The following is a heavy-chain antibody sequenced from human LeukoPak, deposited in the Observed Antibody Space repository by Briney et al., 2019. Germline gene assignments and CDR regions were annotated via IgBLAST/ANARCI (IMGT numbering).Heavy chain of an antibody. J-gene: IGHJ4*02. V-gene: IGHV1-18*01. CDR1: GYTFTSYG. Sequence: ASVKVSCKASGYTFTSYGISWVRQAPGQGLEWMGWISAYNGNTNYAQKLQGRVTMTTDTSTSTAHMELRSLRSDDTAVYYCARSPDYGDYPYYFDYWGQGTLVTVSS. CDR2: ISAYNGNT. D-gene: IGHD4-17*01. CDR3: ARSPDYGDYPYYFDY.